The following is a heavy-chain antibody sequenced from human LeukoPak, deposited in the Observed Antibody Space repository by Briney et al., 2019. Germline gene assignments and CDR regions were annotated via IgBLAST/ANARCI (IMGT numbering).Heavy chain of an antibody. V-gene: IGHV4-34*01. CDR1: DESFSFYY. Sequence: SGTLSLTCAVYDESFSFYYWSWIRQPPGKGLEWIGETNHIGSTNYNPSLKSRVTISVDTSKNQFSLRLSSVTSADTAVYYCARELPIAARGACLDVWGQGTTVSVPS. J-gene: IGHJ6*02. D-gene: IGHD6-6*01. CDR3: ARELPIAARGACLDV. CDR2: TNHIGST.